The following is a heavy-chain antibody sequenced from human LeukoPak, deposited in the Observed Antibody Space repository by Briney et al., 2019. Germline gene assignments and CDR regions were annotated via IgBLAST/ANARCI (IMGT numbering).Heavy chain of an antibody. CDR1: GGSISSYY. J-gene: IGHJ4*02. Sequence: PSETLSLTCTVSGGSISSYYCSWIRQPPGKGLEWIGEINPSGSTNYNPSLKSRVTISVDTSKNQFSLNLTSVTAADTAVYYCARGQAGYSGSWYAYWGQGTLVTVSS. CDR2: INPSGST. V-gene: IGHV4-34*01. CDR3: ARGQAGYSGSWYAY. D-gene: IGHD6-13*01.